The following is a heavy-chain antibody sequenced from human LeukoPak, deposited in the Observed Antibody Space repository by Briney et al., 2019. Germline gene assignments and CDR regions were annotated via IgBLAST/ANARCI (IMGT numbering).Heavy chain of an antibody. J-gene: IGHJ6*03. CDR3: ARDRIWFATNYYMDV. V-gene: IGHV1-18*01. D-gene: IGHD3-10*01. CDR2: ISAYNGNT. CDR1: GYTFTSYD. Sequence: ASVKVSCKASGYTFTSYDINWVRQATGQGLEWMGWISAYNGNTNYAQKLQGRVTMTTDTSTSTAYMELRSLRSDDTAVYYCARDRIWFATNYYMDVWGKGTTVTVSS.